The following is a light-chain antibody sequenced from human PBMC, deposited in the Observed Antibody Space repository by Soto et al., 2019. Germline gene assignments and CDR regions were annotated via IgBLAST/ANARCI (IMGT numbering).Light chain of an antibody. CDR1: SSAVGSYNL. Sequence: QSALTQPASVSGSPGQSITISCTGTSSAVGSYNLVSWYQQYPGTAPKLIIHEGSQRPSGLSNRFSGSKSGNTASLTISRLQAEDEADYHCCSYAGNSNYVFGTGTKVTVL. J-gene: IGLJ1*01. CDR3: CSYAGNSNYV. V-gene: IGLV2-23*01. CDR2: EGS.